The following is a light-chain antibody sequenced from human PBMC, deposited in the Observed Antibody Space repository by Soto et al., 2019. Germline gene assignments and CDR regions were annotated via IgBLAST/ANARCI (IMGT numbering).Light chain of an antibody. Sequence: EIVMTQSPATLSVSPGERATLSCRASQSVSSNLAWYQQKPGQAPRLLIYGASTRATGIPARFSGSGSGTEFTLTISSLQSEDFAVYYCQQYGSSFTFGPGAKVDLK. CDR1: QSVSSN. V-gene: IGKV3-15*01. CDR3: QQYGSSFT. CDR2: GAS. J-gene: IGKJ3*01.